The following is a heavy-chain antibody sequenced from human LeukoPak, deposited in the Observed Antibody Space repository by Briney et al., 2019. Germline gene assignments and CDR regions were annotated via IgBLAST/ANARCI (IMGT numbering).Heavy chain of an antibody. V-gene: IGHV3-23*01. D-gene: IGHD5-12*01. J-gene: IGHJ4*02. CDR3: AKESRGYSGYVFDY. Sequence: GESLRLSCAASGFTFSSYAMSWVRDAPGKGLEWGSAISGSGGSTYYADSVKGRFTISRDNAKNTLFLQMNSLRAEDTAVYYCAKESRGYSGYVFDYWGQGTLVTVSS. CDR1: GFTFSSYA. CDR2: ISGSGGST.